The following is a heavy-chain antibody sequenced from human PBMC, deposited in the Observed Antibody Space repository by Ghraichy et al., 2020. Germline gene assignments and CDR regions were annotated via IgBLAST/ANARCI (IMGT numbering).Heavy chain of an antibody. CDR2: IYYSGST. CDR1: GGSVSSDNYY. V-gene: IGHV4-61*01. D-gene: IGHD4-11*01. CDR3: ARDRTITTFGV. Sequence: SETLSLTCTVSGGSVSSDNYYWSWIRQPPGKGLEWIGYIYYSGSTNYSPSLKSRVTISVDTSKNQFSLKLSSVTAADTAVYYCARDRTITTFGVWGPGTLVTVSS. J-gene: IGHJ4*02.